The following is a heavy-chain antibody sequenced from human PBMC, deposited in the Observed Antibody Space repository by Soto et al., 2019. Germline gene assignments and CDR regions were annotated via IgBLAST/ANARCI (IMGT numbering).Heavy chain of an antibody. CDR1: GGSISNYY. D-gene: IGHD6-19*01. CDR2: IYYTT. V-gene: IGHV4-59*01. J-gene: IGHJ4*02. CDR3: ARTSPVAGGFDY. Sequence: QVQLQESGPGLVKPSEILSLTCTVSGGSISNYYWSWIRQAPGKRLEWIGYIYYTTNYNPSLKSRVTISADTSKNQISLKLTSVTAADTAVYYCARTSPVAGGFDYWGQGTLVTVSS.